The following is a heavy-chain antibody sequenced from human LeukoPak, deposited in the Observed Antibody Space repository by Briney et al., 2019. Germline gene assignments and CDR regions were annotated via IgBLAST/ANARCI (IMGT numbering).Heavy chain of an antibody. Sequence: PGGSLRLSCAASGFTFSSYAMTWVRQAPGKGLEWVSSISGSGGSTYYADSVKGRFTISRDNSKNTLYLQMNSLRAVDTAVYYCAKDRSIAAGDDAFDIWGQGTMVTVSS. V-gene: IGHV3-23*01. CDR1: GFTFSSYA. D-gene: IGHD6-13*01. CDR2: ISGSGGST. CDR3: AKDRSIAAGDDAFDI. J-gene: IGHJ3*02.